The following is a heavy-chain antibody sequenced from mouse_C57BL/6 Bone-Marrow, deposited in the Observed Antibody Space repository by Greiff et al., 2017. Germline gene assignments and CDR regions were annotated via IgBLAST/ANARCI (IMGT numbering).Heavy chain of an antibody. CDR2: IYPGSGNT. CDR3: ARWGGSYYFDY. Sequence: QVQLKQSGPELVKPGASVKISCKASGYSFTSYYIHWVKQRPGQGLEWIGWIYPGSGNTKYNEKFKGKATLTADTSSSTAYRQLSSLTSEDSAVYYCARWGGSYYFDYWGQGTTLTVSS. CDR1: GYSFTSYY. J-gene: IGHJ2*01. V-gene: IGHV1-66*01.